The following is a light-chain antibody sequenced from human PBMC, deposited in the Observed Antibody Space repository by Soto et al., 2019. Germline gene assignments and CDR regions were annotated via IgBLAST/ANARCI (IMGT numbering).Light chain of an antibody. V-gene: IGKV3-11*01. CDR1: QSVRNY. CDR3: QQRSNWPPVT. J-gene: IGKJ4*01. Sequence: EIVLTQSPATLSLSPGERATLSCRASQSVRNYLAWYQQKPGQAPRLLIYDASTRASGIPVRFSGTGYGTDFTLATSSLEPEDFAVYYCQQRSNWPPVTFGGGTKVDIK. CDR2: DAS.